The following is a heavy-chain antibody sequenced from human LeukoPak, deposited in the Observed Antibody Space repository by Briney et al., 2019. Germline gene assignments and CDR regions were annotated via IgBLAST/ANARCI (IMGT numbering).Heavy chain of an antibody. CDR1: GFTFDDYA. J-gene: IGHJ6*02. V-gene: IGHV3-9*01. Sequence: GRSLRLSCAASGFTFDDYAMHWVRQAPGKGLEWVSGISWNSGSIGYADSVKGRFTISRDNAKNSLYLQMNSLRAEDTALYYCAKDINRRTSAARYYYYYGMDVWGQGTTVTVSS. D-gene: IGHD1-14*01. CDR2: ISWNSGSI. CDR3: AKDINRRTSAARYYYYYGMDV.